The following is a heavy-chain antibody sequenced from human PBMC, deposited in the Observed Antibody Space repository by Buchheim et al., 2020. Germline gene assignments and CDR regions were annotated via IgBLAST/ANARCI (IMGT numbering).Heavy chain of an antibody. CDR1: GFTFSSYG. J-gene: IGHJ4*02. D-gene: IGHD6-6*01. CDR3: ARDTIMSSSSIPDY. Sequence: EVQVVESGGGLVKPGGSLRLSCVASGFTFSSYGMNWVRQAPGKGLEWVSFISGSSTYIYYEESVKGRFTISSDNAKKSLYLHMNNRRAEDTAVYYCARDTIMSSSSIPDYWGQGTL. CDR2: ISGSSTYI. V-gene: IGHV3-21*01.